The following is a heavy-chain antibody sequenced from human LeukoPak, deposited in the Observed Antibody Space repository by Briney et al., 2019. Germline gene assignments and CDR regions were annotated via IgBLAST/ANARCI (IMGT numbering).Heavy chain of an antibody. CDR2: INSDGSST. CDR3: ARDGAHVRLGNPKSMRNYYYYMDV. D-gene: IGHD1-1*01. CDR1: GFTFSDYW. Sequence: GGSLRLSCAASGFTFSDYWMHWVRQAPGKGLVGVSRINSDGSSTSYADSVKGRFTISRDNAKNTLYLQMNSLRAEDTAVYYCARDGAHVRLGNPKSMRNYYYYMDVWGKGTTVTVSS. J-gene: IGHJ6*03. V-gene: IGHV3-74*01.